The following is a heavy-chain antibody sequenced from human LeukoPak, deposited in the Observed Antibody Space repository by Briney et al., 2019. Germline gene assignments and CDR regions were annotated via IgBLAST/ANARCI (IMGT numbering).Heavy chain of an antibody. D-gene: IGHD2-2*01. CDR2: IRSKANSYAT. CDR3: TSIYCSSPSCYCY. Sequence: PGGSLRLSCAASGFTFSGSAMHWVRQASGKGLEWVGRIRSKANSYATAYAASVKGRFTISRDDSKNTAYLQMNSLKTGDTAVYYCTSIYCSSPSCYCYWGQGTLVTVSS. J-gene: IGHJ4*02. CDR1: GFTFSGSA. V-gene: IGHV3-73*01.